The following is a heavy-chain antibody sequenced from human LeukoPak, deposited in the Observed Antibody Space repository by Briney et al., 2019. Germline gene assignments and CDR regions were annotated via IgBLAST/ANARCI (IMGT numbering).Heavy chain of an antibody. CDR2: VNPNSGNT. CDR3: AVDFVGSTNVFDY. J-gene: IGHJ4*02. CDR1: GGTFSSYA. Sequence: ASVKVSCKASGGTFSSYAISWVRQAPGQGLEWMGWVNPNSGNTGYARKFQGRVTMTRSTSISTAYMELSSLTSEDTAVYYCAVDFVGSTNVFDYWGQGTPVTVSS. D-gene: IGHD2-8*01. V-gene: IGHV1-8*02.